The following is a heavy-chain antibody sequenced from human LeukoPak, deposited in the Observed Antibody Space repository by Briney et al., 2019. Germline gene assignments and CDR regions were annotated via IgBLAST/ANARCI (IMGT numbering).Heavy chain of an antibody. V-gene: IGHV3-23*01. Sequence: GGSLRLSCAASGFTFSSYAMSWARQAPGKGLEWVSAISGSGGSTYYADSVKGRYTISRDNSKNTLYLQMNSLRAEDTAVYYCARDEPSRGPFDYWGQGTLVTVSS. J-gene: IGHJ4*02. CDR1: GFTFSSYA. CDR3: ARDEPSRGPFDY. CDR2: ISGSGGST.